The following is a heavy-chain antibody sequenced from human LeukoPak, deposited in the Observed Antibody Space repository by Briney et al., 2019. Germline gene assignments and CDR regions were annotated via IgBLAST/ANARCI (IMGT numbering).Heavy chain of an antibody. D-gene: IGHD2-8*01. CDR2: ISWNSGII. CDR3: AGLPDLALTPSAPVGFDP. J-gene: IGHJ5*02. V-gene: IGHV3-9*01. Sequence: GRSLRLSCVASGFTFDDYAMHWVRQAPGRGLEWVSGISWNSGIIDYADSVKGRFTISRDNAKNSLYLQMNSLRAEDTAVYYCAGLPDLALTPSAPVGFDPWGQGTLVTVSS. CDR1: GFTFDDYA.